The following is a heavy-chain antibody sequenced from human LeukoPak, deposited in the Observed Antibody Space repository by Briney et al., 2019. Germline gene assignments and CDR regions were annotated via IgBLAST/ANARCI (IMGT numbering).Heavy chain of an antibody. CDR1: GFTFSSYS. D-gene: IGHD4-11*01. V-gene: IGHV3-21*01. J-gene: IGHJ4*02. CDR2: ISSSSSYI. Sequence: GGSLRLSCAASGFTFSSYSTNWVRQAPGKGLEWVSSISSSSSYIYYADSVKGRFTISRDNAKNSLYLQMNSLRAEDTAVYYCARGPTVTYFDYWGQGTLVTVSS. CDR3: ARGPTVTYFDY.